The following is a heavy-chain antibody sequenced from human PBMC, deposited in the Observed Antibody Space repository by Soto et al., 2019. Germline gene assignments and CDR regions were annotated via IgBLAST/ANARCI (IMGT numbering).Heavy chain of an antibody. CDR1: GGSFSGHS. D-gene: IGHD3-22*01. V-gene: IGHV4-34*01. Sequence: SETLSLTCAVYGGSFSGHSWTWIRQSPGKGLEWIRDINHSGRVNYSPSLKSRVTISLDTSKNQFSLTLSAVTAADTAMYYCSTRAYDTNGYYRFDPWGQGTLVTAPQ. J-gene: IGHJ5*01. CDR2: INHSGRV. CDR3: STRAYDTNGYYRFDP.